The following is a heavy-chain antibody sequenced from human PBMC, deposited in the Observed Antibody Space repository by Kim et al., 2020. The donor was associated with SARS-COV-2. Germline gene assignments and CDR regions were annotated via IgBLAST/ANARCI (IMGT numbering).Heavy chain of an antibody. CDR3: ARELVLDYYGSGSYGGY. Sequence: SETLSLTCAVYGGSFSGYYWSWIRQPPGKGLEWIGEINHSGSTNYNPSLKSRVTISVATSKNQFSLKLSSVTAADTAVYYCARELVLDYYGSGSYGGYWGQGTLVTVSS. CDR1: GGSFSGYY. V-gene: IGHV4-34*01. D-gene: IGHD3-10*01. J-gene: IGHJ4*02. CDR2: INHSGST.